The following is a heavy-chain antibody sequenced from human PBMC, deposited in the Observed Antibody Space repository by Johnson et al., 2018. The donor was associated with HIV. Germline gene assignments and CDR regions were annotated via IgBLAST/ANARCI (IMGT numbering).Heavy chain of an antibody. CDR3: ARIRVAVITEVGAFDI. CDR1: GFTVSRNY. Sequence: VQLVESGGGLIQPGGSLRLSCAASGFTVSRNYMSWVRQAPGKGLEWVSVIYSGGSTYYADSVTGRFTISRDNSKNTLYLQMNSLRTEDTAVYYCARIRVAVITEVGAFDIWGQGTMVTVSS. CDR2: IYSGGST. J-gene: IGHJ3*02. V-gene: IGHV3-66*03. D-gene: IGHD3-22*01.